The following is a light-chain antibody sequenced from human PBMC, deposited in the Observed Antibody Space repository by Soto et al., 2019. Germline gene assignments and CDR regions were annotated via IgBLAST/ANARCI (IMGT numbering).Light chain of an antibody. V-gene: IGLV1-44*01. CDR3: AAWDHSLNGGV. CDR1: TSNIENNP. Sequence: QSVLTQPPSASETPGQRVTISCSGSTSNIENNPVSWFQQLPGTAPKLLIYSNNQRPSGVPDRFSASKSGSSASLAISGLQSEDEADYYCAAWDHSLNGGVFGGGTKLTVL. J-gene: IGLJ3*02. CDR2: SNN.